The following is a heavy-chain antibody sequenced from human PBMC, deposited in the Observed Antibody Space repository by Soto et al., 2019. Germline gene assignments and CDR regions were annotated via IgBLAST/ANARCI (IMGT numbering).Heavy chain of an antibody. CDR1: GGSISSYY. CDR2: IYYSGST. CDR3: AGAPAP. V-gene: IGHV4-59*12. Sequence: PSETLSLTCTVSGGSISSYYWSWIRQPPGKGLEWIGYIYYSGSTNYNPSLKSRVTISVDTSKNQFSLKLTSVTAADTAVYYCAGAPAPWGQRTLVTVSS. J-gene: IGHJ5*02.